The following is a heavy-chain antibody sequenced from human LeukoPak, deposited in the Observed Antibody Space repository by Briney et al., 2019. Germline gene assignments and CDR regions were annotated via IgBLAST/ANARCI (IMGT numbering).Heavy chain of an antibody. V-gene: IGHV1-18*01. CDR1: GYTFTSYG. CDR3: ARVGRRDGSYWIDY. Sequence: ASVKVSCKASGYTFTSYGFSWVRPAPGQGLEWMGWISAYNGNTNYAQKLQGRVTMTTDTSTSTAYMELRSLRSDDTAVYYCARVGRRDGSYWIDYWGQGTLVTVSS. CDR2: ISAYNGNT. D-gene: IGHD5-24*01. J-gene: IGHJ4*02.